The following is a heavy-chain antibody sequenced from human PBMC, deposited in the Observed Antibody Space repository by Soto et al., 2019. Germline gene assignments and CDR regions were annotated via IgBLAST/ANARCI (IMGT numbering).Heavy chain of an antibody. CDR1: GFTFSNYA. Sequence: EVQLLESGGGLVQPGGSLRLSCVASGFTFSNYAMSWVRQAPGKGLEWVAAVSDGGGATFFADSVKGRFTISRDNSKNTLYLQMNSLRAEDTALYYCAKAGGVRVLDAFDVWGQGTMVTVSS. D-gene: IGHD2-8*01. V-gene: IGHV3-23*01. CDR2: VSDGGGAT. CDR3: AKAGGVRVLDAFDV. J-gene: IGHJ3*01.